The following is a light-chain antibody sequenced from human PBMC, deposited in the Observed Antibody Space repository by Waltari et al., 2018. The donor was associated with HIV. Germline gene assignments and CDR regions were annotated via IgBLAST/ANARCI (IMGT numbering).Light chain of an antibody. CDR3: QTWGSGIHVV. J-gene: IGLJ2*01. V-gene: IGLV4-69*01. CDR1: SGHSNYD. Sequence: QLALTQSPSASASVGASVNLTCTLSSGHSNYDIAWHQQQPEKGPRYLMKVNSEGSHKKEDGVPDRFSGSSSGAERYLTISSLQSEDEGDYYCQTWGSGIHVVFGGGTKVTVL. CDR2: VNSEGSH.